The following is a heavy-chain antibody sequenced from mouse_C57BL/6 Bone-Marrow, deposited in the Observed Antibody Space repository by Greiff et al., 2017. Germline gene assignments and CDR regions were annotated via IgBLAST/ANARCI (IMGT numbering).Heavy chain of an antibody. CDR3: ARPYCGNYWYFDV. V-gene: IGHV1-55*01. J-gene: IGHJ1*03. CDR1: GYTFTSYW. Sequence: QVQLQQPGAELVKPGASVKMSCKASGYTFTSYWITWVQQRPGQGLEWIGDIYPGSGSTNYTEKFKSKTTLTVDTSTSTAYMQLSSLESEDSADYYCARPYCGNYWYFDVWGTGTTVTVSA. CDR2: IYPGSGST. D-gene: IGHD2-10*01.